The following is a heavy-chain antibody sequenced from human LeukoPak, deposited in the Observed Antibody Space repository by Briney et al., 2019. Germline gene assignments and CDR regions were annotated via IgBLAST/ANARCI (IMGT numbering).Heavy chain of an antibody. CDR1: GYTLTELS. Sequence: GASVKVSCKVSGYTLTELSMHWVRQAPGKGLEWMGGFDPEDGETIYAQKFQGRVTMTEDTSTDTAYMELSSLRSEDTAVYYCATNPSGYYNTLDAFDIWGQGTMVTVSS. J-gene: IGHJ3*02. CDR2: FDPEDGET. CDR3: ATNPSGYYNTLDAFDI. V-gene: IGHV1-24*01. D-gene: IGHD3-3*01.